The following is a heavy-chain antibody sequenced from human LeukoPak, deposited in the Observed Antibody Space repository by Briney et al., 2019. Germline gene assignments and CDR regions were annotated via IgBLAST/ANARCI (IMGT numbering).Heavy chain of an antibody. CDR3: AREGGWTFDY. V-gene: IGHV3-48*03. CDR2: ISSGGSTR. Sequence: GGSLRLSCAASGFTFSSFEMNWVRQAPGKGLEWASYISSGGSTRYYADSVKGRFTISRDSAKNSLHLQMNSLRAEDTAVYYCAREGGWTFDYWGQGTLVTVTS. D-gene: IGHD2-15*01. J-gene: IGHJ4*02. CDR1: GFTFSSFE.